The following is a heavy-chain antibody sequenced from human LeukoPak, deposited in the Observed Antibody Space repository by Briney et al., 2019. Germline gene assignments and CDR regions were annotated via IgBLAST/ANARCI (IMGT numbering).Heavy chain of an antibody. J-gene: IGHJ6*02. Sequence: PAGSLRLSCAASGFTFSDYYMSWLRQAPGKGLEWVSYISSSGSTIYYADSVKGRFTISRDNAKNSLYLQMNSLRAEDTAVYYCARDLLNYYGSGEAPTSYYGMDVWGQGTTVTVSS. CDR1: GFTFSDYY. CDR3: ARDLLNYYGSGEAPTSYYGMDV. V-gene: IGHV3-11*01. D-gene: IGHD3-10*01. CDR2: ISSSGSTI.